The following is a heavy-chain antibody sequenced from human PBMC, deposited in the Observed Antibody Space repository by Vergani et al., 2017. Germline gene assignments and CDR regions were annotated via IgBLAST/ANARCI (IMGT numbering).Heavy chain of an antibody. Sequence: EVQLVESGGGLVKPGGSLRLSCAASGFTFSSYSMNWVRQAPGKGLEWVSSISSSSSYIYYADSVKGRFTISRDNAKNSLYLQMNSLRAEDTAVYYCARDYCSCTSCYIDYWGQGTLVTVSS. V-gene: IGHV3-21*01. J-gene: IGHJ4*02. CDR2: ISSSSSYI. CDR1: GFTFSSYS. D-gene: IGHD2-2*02. CDR3: ARDYCSCTSCYIDY.